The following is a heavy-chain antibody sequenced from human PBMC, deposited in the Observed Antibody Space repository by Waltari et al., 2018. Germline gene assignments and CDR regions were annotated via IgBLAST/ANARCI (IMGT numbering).Heavy chain of an antibody. CDR3: VRASSAVAMAFWHFDL. CDR1: GFTVEVHG. Sequence: EVQLVDSGGDVMQPGGSLRLSWSASGFTVEVHGMHWVRQAPGKRLVGVSGISCSGVTITYADSVQGRFTLSRDSAKTSLFLAMISLRREETAFYFCVRASSAVAMAFWHFDLWRRGPLVTASS. D-gene: IGHD5-18*01. V-gene: IGHV3-9*01. CDR2: ISCSGVTI. J-gene: IGHJ2*01.